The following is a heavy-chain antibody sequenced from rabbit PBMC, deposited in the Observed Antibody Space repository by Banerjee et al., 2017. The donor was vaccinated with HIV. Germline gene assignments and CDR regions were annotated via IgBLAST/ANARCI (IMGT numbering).Heavy chain of an antibody. CDR1: GFSFSSGYY. CDR3: ARGANYAGGGFNL. CDR2: IYAGDGNT. Sequence: QEQLVESGGDLVKPGASLTLTCTASGFSFSSGYYMCWVRQAPGKGLEWIGCIYAGDGNTYYASWAKGRFTISKTSSTTVTLQMTSLTAADTATYFCARGANYAGGGFNLWGPGTLVTVS. V-gene: IGHV1S45*01. D-gene: IGHD4-2*01. J-gene: IGHJ4*01.